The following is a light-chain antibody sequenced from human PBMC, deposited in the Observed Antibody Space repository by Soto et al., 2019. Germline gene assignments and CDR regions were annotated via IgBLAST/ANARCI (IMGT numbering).Light chain of an antibody. CDR3: CSYGGTFD. V-gene: IGLV2-11*01. CDR1: SSDVGANKY. CDR2: DVN. Sequence: QSALTQPRSVSGSPGQSVTISCTGTSSDVGANKYVSWYQQHPGKAPKLMLFDVNKRPSGVPDRFSGSKSGYTASLTISGLQSEDEADYYCCSYGGTFDFGTGTKVTVL. J-gene: IGLJ1*01.